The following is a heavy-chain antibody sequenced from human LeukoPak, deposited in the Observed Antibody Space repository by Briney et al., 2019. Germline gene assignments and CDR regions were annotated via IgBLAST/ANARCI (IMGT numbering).Heavy chain of an antibody. J-gene: IGHJ3*02. Sequence: SQTLSLTCTVSGGSISSGDYYWSWIRQPPGKGLEWIGYIYYSGSTNYNPSLKSRVTISVDTSKNQFSLKLSSVTAADTAVYYCARDRVRHYYDSSGSLDAFDIWGQGTKVTVSS. CDR1: GGSISSGDYY. D-gene: IGHD3-22*01. CDR2: IYYSGST. V-gene: IGHV4-61*08. CDR3: ARDRVRHYYDSSGSLDAFDI.